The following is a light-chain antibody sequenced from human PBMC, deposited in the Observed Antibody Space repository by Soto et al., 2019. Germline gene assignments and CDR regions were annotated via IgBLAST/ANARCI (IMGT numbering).Light chain of an antibody. J-gene: IGKJ4*01. CDR3: QQYNNWPLT. CDR2: DAS. V-gene: IGKV3D-15*01. CDR1: QSISRT. Sequence: IVLTQSPDAVSVSQGERATRSWWASQSISRTLAWYQQKSGQPPRLLIYDASTRATGFPARFSGSGSGTEFTLTISSLQSEDFAVYYCQQYNNWPLTFGGGTKVDIK.